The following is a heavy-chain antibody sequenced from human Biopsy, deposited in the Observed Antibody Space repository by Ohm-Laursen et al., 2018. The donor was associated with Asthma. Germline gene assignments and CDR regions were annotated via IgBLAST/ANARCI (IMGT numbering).Heavy chain of an antibody. CDR2: MSKDASTQ. V-gene: IGHV3-30*06. CDR3: VRDGTDDAFDI. CDR1: GFTFMTYG. J-gene: IGHJ3*02. D-gene: IGHD1-1*01. Sequence: SLRLSCTAPGFTFMTYGMHWVRQVPGKGLEWVGVMSKDASTQDYADSVKGRFTMARDNSKNTLDLQMNSLREEDTAVYYCVRDGTDDAFDIWGQGTVVSVSS.